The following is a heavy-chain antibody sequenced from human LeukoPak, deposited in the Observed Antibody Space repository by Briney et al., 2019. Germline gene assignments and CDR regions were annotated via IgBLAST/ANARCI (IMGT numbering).Heavy chain of an antibody. V-gene: IGHV4-59*12. D-gene: IGHD2-15*01. CDR2: IYYSGST. CDR3: VRENLEDTFYYYMDV. CDR1: GGSISSYY. Sequence: PSETLSLTCTVSGGSISSYYWSWIRQPPGKGLEWIGYIYYSGSTNYNPSLKSRVTVSVDTSKNQFSLKLYSVTAADTAVYYCVRENLEDTFYYYMDVWGKGTTVTVSS. J-gene: IGHJ6*03.